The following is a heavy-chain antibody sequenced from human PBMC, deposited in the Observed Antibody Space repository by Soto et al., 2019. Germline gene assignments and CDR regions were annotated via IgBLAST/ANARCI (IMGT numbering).Heavy chain of an antibody. Sequence: GESLKISCDDSGYIFTSYWIAWVRQMPGKGLEWMGTIYVDDSDTTYSPSFQGQVTISADKSSSSAYLQWSSLKASDSAMYYCARLRIQSGNFRSFDYWGQGTLVTVSS. CDR1: GYIFTSYW. J-gene: IGHJ4*02. CDR3: ARLRIQSGNFRSFDY. V-gene: IGHV5-51*01. D-gene: IGHD1-1*01. CDR2: IYVDDSDT.